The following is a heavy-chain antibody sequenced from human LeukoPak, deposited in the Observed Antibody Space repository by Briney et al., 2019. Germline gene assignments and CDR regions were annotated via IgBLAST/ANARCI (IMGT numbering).Heavy chain of an antibody. V-gene: IGHV1-18*01. Sequence: GASVKVSCKASGYTFTSYGISWVRQAPGQGLEWMGWISAYNGNTNYAQKLQGRVTMTTDTSTSTAYMELRSLRSDDTAVYHCAREGCSSTSCPTDAFDIWGQGTMVTVSS. CDR2: ISAYNGNT. CDR1: GYTFTSYG. J-gene: IGHJ3*02. D-gene: IGHD2-2*01. CDR3: AREGCSSTSCPTDAFDI.